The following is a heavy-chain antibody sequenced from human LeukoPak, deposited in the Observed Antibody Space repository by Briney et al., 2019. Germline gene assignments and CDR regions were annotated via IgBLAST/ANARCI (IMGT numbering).Heavy chain of an antibody. V-gene: IGHV3-30*18. D-gene: IGHD2-2*01. J-gene: IGHJ5*02. Sequence: HPGGFLRLSCAASGFTFSSYGMHWVRQAPGKGLEWVAVISYDGSNKYYADSVKGRFTISRDNSKNTLYLQMNSLRAEDTAVYYCAKVSVGYCSSTSCYELDPWGQGTLVTVSS. CDR2: ISYDGSNK. CDR1: GFTFSSYG. CDR3: AKVSVGYCSSTSCYELDP.